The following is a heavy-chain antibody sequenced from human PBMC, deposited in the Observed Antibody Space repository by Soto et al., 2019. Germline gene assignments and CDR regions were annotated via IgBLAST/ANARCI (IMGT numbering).Heavy chain of an antibody. CDR2: ISGSGGST. CDR1: GFTFSSYA. D-gene: IGHD5-12*01. CDR3: AKVLLEMATIFWFDY. Sequence: TGGSLRLSCAASGFTFSSYAMSWVRQAPGKGLEWVSAISGSGGSTYYADSVKGRFTISRDNSKNTLYLQMNSLRAEDTAVYYYAKVLLEMATIFWFDYWGQGTLVTVSS. J-gene: IGHJ4*02. V-gene: IGHV3-23*01.